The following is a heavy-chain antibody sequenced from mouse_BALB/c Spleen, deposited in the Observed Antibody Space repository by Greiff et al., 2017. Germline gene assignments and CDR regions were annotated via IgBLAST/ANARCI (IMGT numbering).Heavy chain of an antibody. J-gene: IGHJ3*01. CDR3: ARDGSSYPFAY. CDR1: GYSFTSYW. Sequence: QVQLQQSGPQLVRPGASVKISCKASGYSFTSYWMHWVKQRPGQGLEWIGMIDPSDSETRLNQKFKDKATLTVDKSSSTAYMQLSSPTSEDSAVYYCARDGSSYPFAYWGQGTLVTVSA. CDR2: IDPSDSET. D-gene: IGHD1-1*01. V-gene: IGHV1S127*01.